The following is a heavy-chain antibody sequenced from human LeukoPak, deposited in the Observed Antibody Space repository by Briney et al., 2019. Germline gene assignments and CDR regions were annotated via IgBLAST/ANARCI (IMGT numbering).Heavy chain of an antibody. Sequence: SETLSLTCTVSGGSISSGSYYWSWIRQPAGKGLEWIGRIYTSGSTNYNPSLKGRVTISVDTSKNQFSLKLSSVTAADTAVYYCARDGFLNWFDPWGQGTLVTVSS. V-gene: IGHV4-61*02. D-gene: IGHD3-3*01. J-gene: IGHJ5*02. CDR1: GGSISSGSYY. CDR2: IYTSGST. CDR3: ARDGFLNWFDP.